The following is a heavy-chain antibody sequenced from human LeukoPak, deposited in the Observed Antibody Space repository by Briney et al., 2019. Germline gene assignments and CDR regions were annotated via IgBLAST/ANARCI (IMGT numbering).Heavy chain of an antibody. CDR1: GGSISGSFYY. Sequence: PSETLSLTCTVSGGSISGSFYYWGWIRQPPGKGLEWIGSIYYSGSTYYNPSLKNRVTISVDASKNQFSLNLSSVTAADTAVYYCARRGLIDYWGQGTLVTVSS. V-gene: IGHV4-39*01. D-gene: IGHD3/OR15-3a*01. CDR2: IYYSGST. J-gene: IGHJ4*02. CDR3: ARRGLIDY.